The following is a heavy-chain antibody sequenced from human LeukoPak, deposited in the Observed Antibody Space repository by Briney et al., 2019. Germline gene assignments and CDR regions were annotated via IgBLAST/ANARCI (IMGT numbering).Heavy chain of an antibody. Sequence: PGGSLRLSCAASGFTFSSYAMSWVRQAPGKGLEWVANIKQDGSEKYYVDSVKGRFTISRDNAKNSLYLQMNSLRAEDTAVYYCARDISGDFDYWGQGTLVTVSS. CDR1: GFTFSSYA. CDR2: IKQDGSEK. J-gene: IGHJ4*02. CDR3: ARDISGDFDY. V-gene: IGHV3-7*01. D-gene: IGHD2-15*01.